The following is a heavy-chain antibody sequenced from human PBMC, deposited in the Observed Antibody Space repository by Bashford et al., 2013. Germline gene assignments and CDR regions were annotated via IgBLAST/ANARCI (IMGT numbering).Heavy chain of an antibody. D-gene: IGHD6-6*01. J-gene: IGHJ5*02. V-gene: IGHV1-69*13. CDR2: IIPIFGTA. CDR3: ARDASIAARRRGYNWFDP. Sequence: SVKVSCKASGGTFSSYAISWVRQAPGQGLEWMGGIIPIFGTANYAQKFQGRVTITADESTSTAYMELSSLRSEDTAVYYCARDASIAARRRGYNWFDPGAREPGHRLL. CDR1: GGTFSSYA.